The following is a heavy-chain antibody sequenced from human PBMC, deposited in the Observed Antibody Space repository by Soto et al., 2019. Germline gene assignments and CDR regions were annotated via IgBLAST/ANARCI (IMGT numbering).Heavy chain of an antibody. CDR3: ANWGGGIQLISWSL. D-gene: IGHD5-18*01. Sequence: QVQLVESGGDVVQPGRSLRLSCAASGFTFSSYGMHWVRQAPGKGLEWVAVISYDGSSKSYADSVKGRFTISRDNSKNTLFLQMNSLRAEDTAVYYCANWGGGIQLISWSLWGQGTLVTVSA. V-gene: IGHV3-30*18. CDR2: ISYDGSSK. CDR1: GFTFSSYG. J-gene: IGHJ4*02.